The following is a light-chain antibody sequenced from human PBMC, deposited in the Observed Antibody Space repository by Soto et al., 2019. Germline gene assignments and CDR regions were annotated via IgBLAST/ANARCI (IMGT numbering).Light chain of an antibody. V-gene: IGLV2-14*01. CDR2: EVS. CDR1: SSDVGGYDY. CDR3: CSYAGTYSWV. J-gene: IGLJ3*02. Sequence: QSVLTQPASVSGSPGQSITISCTGTSSDVGGYDYVSWYQLHPGKAPKLMVFEVSNRPSGVSYRFSGSKSGNSASLTISGLQTEDEADYYCCSYAGTYSWVFGGGTQLTVL.